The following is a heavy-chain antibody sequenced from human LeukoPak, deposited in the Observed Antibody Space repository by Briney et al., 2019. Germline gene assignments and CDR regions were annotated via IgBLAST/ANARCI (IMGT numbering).Heavy chain of an antibody. CDR1: GYTFTSYD. Sequence: ASVKVSCKASGYTFTSYDINWVRQATGQGLEWMGWMNPNSGNTGYAQKFQGRVTITRNTSISTAYMELSSLRSEDTAVYYCARVGLELPFDYWGQGTLVAVSS. CDR2: MNPNSGNT. V-gene: IGHV1-8*03. J-gene: IGHJ4*02. CDR3: ARVGLELPFDY. D-gene: IGHD1-7*01.